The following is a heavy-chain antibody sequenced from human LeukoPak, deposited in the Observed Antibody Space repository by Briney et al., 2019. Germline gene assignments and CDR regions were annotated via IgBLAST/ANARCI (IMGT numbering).Heavy chain of an antibody. V-gene: IGHV3-69-1*01. Sequence: GGSLRLSCAASGFTFSGSAMHWVRQASGKGLGWVSYISSGSTIYYADSVKGRFTISRDNAKNSLYLQMNSLRAEDTAVYYCARLWRWRLDYWGQGTLVTVSS. CDR1: GFTFSGSA. J-gene: IGHJ4*02. CDR3: ARLWRWRLDY. CDR2: ISSGSTI. D-gene: IGHD3-3*01.